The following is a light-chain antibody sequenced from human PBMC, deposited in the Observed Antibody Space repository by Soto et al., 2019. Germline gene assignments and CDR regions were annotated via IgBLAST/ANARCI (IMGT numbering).Light chain of an antibody. CDR1: QDISNY. J-gene: IGKJ2*01. V-gene: IGKV1-33*01. CDR3: QQYDNLPWT. Sequence: DIQMTQSPSSLSASVGDRVTITCQASQDISNYLNWYQQKPGKAPKLLIYDASNLETGVPSRFSGSGSGTEFTFTISSLQPGDIATYYCQQYDNLPWTFGQGTKLEIK. CDR2: DAS.